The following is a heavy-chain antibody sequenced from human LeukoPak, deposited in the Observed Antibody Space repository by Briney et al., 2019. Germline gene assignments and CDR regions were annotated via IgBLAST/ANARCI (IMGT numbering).Heavy chain of an antibody. CDR3: ARGGDYGDYVFDH. CDR2: ISGSSSYT. J-gene: IGHJ4*02. V-gene: IGHV3-21*01. Sequence: PGGSLILSCAASGFTFSTYNMIWVRQAPGKGLECVSSISGSSSYTNYADSVKGRLTISRDNAKNSLYLQMNSLRVEDTAVYYCARGGDYGDYVFDHWGQGTLVTVSS. CDR1: GFTFSTYN. D-gene: IGHD4-17*01.